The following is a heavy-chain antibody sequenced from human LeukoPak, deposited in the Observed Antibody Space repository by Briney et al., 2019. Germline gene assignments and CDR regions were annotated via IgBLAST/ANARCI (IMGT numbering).Heavy chain of an antibody. D-gene: IGHD2-21*02. J-gene: IGHJ4*01. Sequence: PSQTLSLTCAVSGGSISSGGYSWSWIRQPPGEGLEWIGNIYHSGSTYYNPSLKSRVTISVDRSKNQFSLKLSSVTAADTAVYYCARAHCGGDCYSAPFDYWGKGSRVTVSS. CDR2: IYHSGST. CDR1: GGSISSGGYS. CDR3: ARAHCGGDCYSAPFDY. V-gene: IGHV4-30-2*01.